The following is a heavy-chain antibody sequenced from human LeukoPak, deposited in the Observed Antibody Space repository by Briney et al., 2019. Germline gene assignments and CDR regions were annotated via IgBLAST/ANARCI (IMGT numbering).Heavy chain of an antibody. D-gene: IGHD1-26*01. CDR3: ARDASPWELLPSDAFDI. CDR1: GFTFSSYA. CDR2: ISYDGSNK. J-gene: IGHJ3*02. Sequence: GGSLRLSSAASGFTFSSYAMHWVRQAPGKGLEWVAVISYDGSNKYYADSVKGRFTISRDNSKNTLYLQMNSLRAEDTAVYYCARDASPWELLPSDAFDIWGQGTMVTVSS. V-gene: IGHV3-30-3*01.